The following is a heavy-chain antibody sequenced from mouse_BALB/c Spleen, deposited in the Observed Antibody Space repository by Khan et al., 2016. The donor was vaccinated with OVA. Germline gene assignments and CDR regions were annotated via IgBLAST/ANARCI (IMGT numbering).Heavy chain of an antibody. V-gene: IGHV3-2*02. D-gene: IGHD1-1*02. CDR3: ARIQGVDFDY. J-gene: IGHJ2*01. CDR2: ISYSGNT. CDR1: GYSITSDYA. Sequence: EVQLQESGPGLVKPSQSLSLTCTVTGYSITSDYAWNWIRQFPGNKLEWMGYISYSGNTKYNPSLKSRISITRETSKNQFFLQLNFVTIEDTATYYCARIQGVDFDYWGQGTTLTVSS.